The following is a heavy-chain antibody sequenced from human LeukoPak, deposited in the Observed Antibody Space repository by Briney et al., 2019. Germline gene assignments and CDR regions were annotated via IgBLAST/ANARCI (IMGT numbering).Heavy chain of an antibody. V-gene: IGHV1-46*01. J-gene: IGHJ4*02. Sequence: GASVKVSCKASGDTFTSYNIQWVRQAPGHGLEWMGIINPSDGGTGYAQKFQDRVTMTRDTSTSTAYMDLNSLTSEDTAVYYCARESGHVFDYWGQGTLVTVSS. D-gene: IGHD3-16*01. CDR3: ARESGHVFDY. CDR1: GDTFTSYN. CDR2: INPSDGGT.